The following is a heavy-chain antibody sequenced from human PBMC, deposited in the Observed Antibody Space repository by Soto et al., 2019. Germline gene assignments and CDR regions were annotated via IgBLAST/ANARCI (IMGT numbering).Heavy chain of an antibody. V-gene: IGHV1-18*01. CDR2: ISAYNGNT. CDR1: GYTFTSYG. Sequence: QVQLVQSGAEVKKPGASVKVSCKASGYTFTSYGISWVRHAPGQGLEWMGWISAYNGNTNYAQKLQGRVTMTTDTSTSTAYMELRSLRSDDTAVYYCARDLNWVDTAMHANWFDPWGQGTLVTVSS. CDR3: ARDLNWVDTAMHANWFDP. D-gene: IGHD5-18*01. J-gene: IGHJ5*02.